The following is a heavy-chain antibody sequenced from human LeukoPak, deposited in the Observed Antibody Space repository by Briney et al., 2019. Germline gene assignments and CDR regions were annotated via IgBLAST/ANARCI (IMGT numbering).Heavy chain of an antibody. CDR1: GFTFSSYA. Sequence: GGSLRLSCAASGFTFSSYAMQWVRQAPGKGLEWVAVISYDGSNKYYADSVKGRFTISRDNSKNTLYLQMNSLRAEDTAVYYRARDTYYYDSSGYEPFDYWGQGTLVTVSS. CDR2: ISYDGSNK. V-gene: IGHV3-30-3*01. J-gene: IGHJ4*02. D-gene: IGHD3-22*01. CDR3: ARDTYYYDSSGYEPFDY.